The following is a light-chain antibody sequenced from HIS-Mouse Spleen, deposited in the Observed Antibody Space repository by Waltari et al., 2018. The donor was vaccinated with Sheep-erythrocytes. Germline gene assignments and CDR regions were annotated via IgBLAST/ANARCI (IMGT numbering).Light chain of an antibody. CDR3: SSYAGSNNWV. CDR2: EVS. CDR1: SSDVGGYNY. J-gene: IGLJ3*02. V-gene: IGLV2-8*01. Sequence: QSALTQPPSASGSPGQSVTISCTGTSSDVGGYNYVSWYQQHPGKAPNLMFYEVSKRPSGFPDRFSGSKSGNTASLTVSGLQAEDEADYYCSSYAGSNNWVFGGGTKLTVL.